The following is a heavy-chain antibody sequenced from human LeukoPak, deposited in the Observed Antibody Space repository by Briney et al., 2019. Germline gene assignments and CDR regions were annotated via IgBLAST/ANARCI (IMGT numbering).Heavy chain of an antibody. D-gene: IGHD3-10*01. CDR1: GGTFSSYA. CDR3: ARGSITMVRGVMARFDP. Sequence: SVKVSCKASGGTFSSYAISWVRQAPGQGLEWMGGIIPIFGTANYAQKFQGRVTITADESTSTAYMELSSLRSEDTAVYYCARGSITMVRGVMARFDPWGQGTLVTVSS. V-gene: IGHV1-69*01. J-gene: IGHJ5*02. CDR2: IIPIFGTA.